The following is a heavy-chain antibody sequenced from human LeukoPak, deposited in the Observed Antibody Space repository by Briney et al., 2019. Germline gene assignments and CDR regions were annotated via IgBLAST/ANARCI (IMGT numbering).Heavy chain of an antibody. J-gene: IGHJ6*02. CDR1: AFTISSYW. CDR2: INIDGSST. Sequence: GGSLRLSCAASAFTISSYWMNWVRQAPGKGLVWVSRINIDGSSTNYADSVKGRFTISRDNAKNTLYLQMNSLRAEDTAVYYCARRNGMDVWGQGTTVTVSS. V-gene: IGHV3-74*01. CDR3: ARRNGMDV.